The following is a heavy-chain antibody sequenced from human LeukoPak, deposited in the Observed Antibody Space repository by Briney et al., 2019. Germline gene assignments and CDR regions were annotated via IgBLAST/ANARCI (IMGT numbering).Heavy chain of an antibody. CDR3: KGPTY. V-gene: IGHV3-7*05. Sequence: GGSLRLSCGAPGLTFGNYGMNWVRQAPGKGLEWVANIKNDGVATYYLDSVKGRFTISRDNAKSSLYMNMDTPKADITAVYHRKGPTYWGQGTLVTVSS. CDR2: IKNDGVAT. J-gene: IGHJ4*02. CDR1: GLTFGNYG.